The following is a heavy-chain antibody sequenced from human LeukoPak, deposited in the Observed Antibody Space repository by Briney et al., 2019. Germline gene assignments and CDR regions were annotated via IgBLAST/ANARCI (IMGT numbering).Heavy chain of an antibody. CDR1: GGTFSSYA. D-gene: IGHD1-26*01. CDR2: IIPIFGTA. J-gene: IGHJ6*04. V-gene: IGHV1-69*13. Sequence: GASVKVSCKASGGTFSSYAISWVRQAPGQGLEWMGGIIPIFGTANYAQKFQGRVTITADESTSTAYMELSSLRSEDTAVYYCAREPNIVGAPGMDVWGKGTTVTVSS. CDR3: AREPNIVGAPGMDV.